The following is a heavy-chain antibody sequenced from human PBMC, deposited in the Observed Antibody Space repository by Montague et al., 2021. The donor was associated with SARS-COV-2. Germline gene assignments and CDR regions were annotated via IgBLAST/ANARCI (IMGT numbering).Heavy chain of an antibody. V-gene: IGHV4-61*02. D-gene: IGHD3-3*01. J-gene: IGHJ3*02. CDR1: GGSIGSGSYY. CDR2: IYTSGST. Sequence: TLSLTCTVSGGSIGSGSYYWSWIRQPAGKGLEWIGRIYTSGSTNYNPSLKSRVTISVDTSKNQFSLKLSSVTAADTAVYYCARILGTYYDFWSGERAIDAFDIWGQGTMVTVSS. CDR3: ARILGTYYDFWSGERAIDAFDI.